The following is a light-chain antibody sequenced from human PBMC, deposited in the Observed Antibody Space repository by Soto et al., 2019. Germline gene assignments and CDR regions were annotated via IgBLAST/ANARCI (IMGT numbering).Light chain of an antibody. CDR1: SSNIGRNN. V-gene: IGLV1-44*01. J-gene: IGLJ2*01. Sequence: QSVLTQPPSASGTPGQKVTISCSGTSSNIGRNNVNWYQQLPGTAPKLLIYSDNQRPSGVPGRFSGSKSGTSASLAISGLQSEDEADCYCAAWDDSLKGLLFGGGTQLTVL. CDR2: SDN. CDR3: AAWDDSLKGLL.